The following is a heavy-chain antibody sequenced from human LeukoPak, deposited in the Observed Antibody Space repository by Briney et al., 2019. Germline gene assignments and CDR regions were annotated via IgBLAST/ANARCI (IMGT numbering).Heavy chain of an antibody. CDR1: GYSVSSSGVA. J-gene: IGHJ4*02. V-gene: IGHV6-1*01. CDR2: TYYSSKWYN. D-gene: IGHD5/OR15-5a*01. CDR3: ARGSSRALDH. Sequence: QTISLTCAISGYSVSSSGVAWNWISQSPSRGLEWLGGTYYSSKWYNDYAVSVKGRISINADTSKNHFSLQLDSVTPEDTAVYYCARGSSRALDHWGQGTLVTVSS.